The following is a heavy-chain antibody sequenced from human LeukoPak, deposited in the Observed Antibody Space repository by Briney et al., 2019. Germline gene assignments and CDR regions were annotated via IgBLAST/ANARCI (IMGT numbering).Heavy chain of an antibody. V-gene: IGHV3-23*01. J-gene: IGHJ4*02. CDR1: GLTFKIYS. Sequence: GGSLRLSCAASGLTFKIYSMHWVRQAPGKGLEWVAVIGGRGDSIFYADSVKGRFTISRDNSKNTVDLQMSSLRAEDTAIYYCAKYYYETSGYFDSWGQGSLVSVSS. CDR2: IGGRGDSI. D-gene: IGHD3-22*01. CDR3: AKYYYETSGYFDS.